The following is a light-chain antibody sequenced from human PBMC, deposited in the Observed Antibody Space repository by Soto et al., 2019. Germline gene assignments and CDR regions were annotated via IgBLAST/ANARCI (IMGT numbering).Light chain of an antibody. J-gene: IGKJ1*01. Sequence: EIVLTQSPGTLSLSPGERATLSCRASQSVSSSYLAWYQQKPGQAPRLLIYGASSRATGIPDRFSGRGSETDFTLTISRLEPEDFAVYYCQQYGSSPPCTFGQGTKVEIK. CDR1: QSVSSSY. V-gene: IGKV3-20*01. CDR2: GAS. CDR3: QQYGSSPPCT.